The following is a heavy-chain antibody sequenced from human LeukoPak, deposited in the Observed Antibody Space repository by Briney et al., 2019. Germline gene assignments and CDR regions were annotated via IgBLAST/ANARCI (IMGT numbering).Heavy chain of an antibody. J-gene: IGHJ4*02. V-gene: IGHV4-39*01. CDR2: FYYGGST. Sequence: SEILSLTCSVSGGSISSSSYYWGWIRLPPGKGLEWIGSFYYGGSTSYNPSLESRVTISVDTSKNQFSLKLTSVTAADTAVYYCANTLYSYNYFDYWGQGTLVTVSS. CDR1: GGSISSSSYY. CDR3: ANTLYSYNYFDY. D-gene: IGHD5-18*01.